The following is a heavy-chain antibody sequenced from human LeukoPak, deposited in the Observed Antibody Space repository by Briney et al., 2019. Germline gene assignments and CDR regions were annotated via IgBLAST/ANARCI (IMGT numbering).Heavy chain of an antibody. CDR3: ATYSSSYYYFVY. CDR2: IKSKAHGGTT. CDR1: GFTFSNAY. D-gene: IGHD6-13*01. J-gene: IGHJ4*02. V-gene: IGHV3-15*01. Sequence: GGSLRLSCAASGFTFSNAYMSWVRQAPGKGLEWVGRIKSKAHGGTTEYAAPVKGRFTISRDDSKNTLFLQMNSLQTEDAALYYCATYSSSYYYFVYWGQGTLVTVSS.